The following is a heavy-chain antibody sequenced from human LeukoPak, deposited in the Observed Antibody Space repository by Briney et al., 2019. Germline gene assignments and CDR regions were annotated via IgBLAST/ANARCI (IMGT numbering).Heavy chain of an antibody. J-gene: IGHJ4*02. V-gene: IGHV3-7*01. CDR3: AREGPPQPIDY. D-gene: IGHD1-14*01. CDR1: GCTFSSYW. CDR2: IKQDGSEK. Sequence: PGGSLRLSCAASGCTFSSYWMSWVRQAPGKGLEWVANIKQDGSEKYYVDSVKGRLTISRDNAKNSLYLQMNSLRAEDTAVYYCAREGPPQPIDYWGQGTLVTVSS.